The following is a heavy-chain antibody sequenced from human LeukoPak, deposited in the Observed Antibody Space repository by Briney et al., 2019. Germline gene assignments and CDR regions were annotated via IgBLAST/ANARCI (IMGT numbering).Heavy chain of an antibody. CDR2: LYSGGST. CDR3: AKGYYDSGFDY. J-gene: IGHJ4*02. V-gene: IGHV3-66*01. Sequence: GGSLRLSCAASGFAVSTNYMNWVRQAPGKGLEWVSVLYSGGSTYYADSVKGRFTISRDNSKNTLYLQMNNLRAEDTAVYYCAKGYYDSGFDYWGQGTLVTVSS. CDR1: GFAVSTNY. D-gene: IGHD3-22*01.